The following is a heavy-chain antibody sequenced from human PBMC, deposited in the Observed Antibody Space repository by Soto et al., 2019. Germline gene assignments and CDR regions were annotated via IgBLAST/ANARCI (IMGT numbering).Heavy chain of an antibody. J-gene: IGHJ4*02. CDR1: GLRFTSCG. CDR2: ITSGSGVT. V-gene: IGHV3-21*01. Sequence: SLRLSCVASGLRFTSCGMSWVRQAPGRGLEWVSSITSGSGVTFYADSVKGRFTISRDNAKNSLHLQMNSLRAEDTAVYYCTTYTGTYRDYWGLGTLVTVSS. D-gene: IGHD1-26*01. CDR3: TTYTGTYRDY.